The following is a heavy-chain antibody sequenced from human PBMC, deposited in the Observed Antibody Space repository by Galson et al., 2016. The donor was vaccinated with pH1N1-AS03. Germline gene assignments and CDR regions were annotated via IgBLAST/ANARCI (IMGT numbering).Heavy chain of an antibody. V-gene: IGHV4-38-2*02. CDR3: MREGSWVTRHQYFGMEV. CDR1: GYSIRSGYW. J-gene: IGHJ6*02. D-gene: IGHD3-10*01. Sequence: TLSLTCAVSGYSIRSGYWWGWVRQPPGKGLQWIGSIFESGTTYSNPSLRSRLTLSVGTSRNQFSLKLSSVTAADTAVYYCMREGSWVTRHQYFGMEVWGQGTSVTVS. CDR2: IFESGTT.